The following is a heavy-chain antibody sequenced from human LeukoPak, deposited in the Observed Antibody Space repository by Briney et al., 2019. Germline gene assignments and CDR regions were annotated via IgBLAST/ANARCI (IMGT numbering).Heavy chain of an antibody. Sequence: PGGSLRLSCVASGFSFGSYWMAWVRQAPGKGLEWVANMKHDGIEKYHVDSVEGRFTISRDNTKNSLYLHMSSLRVEDTAVYYCAREGREGYNYPALDFWGQGILVTVSS. CDR1: GFSFGSYW. V-gene: IGHV3-7*05. D-gene: IGHD5-24*01. CDR3: AREGREGYNYPALDF. CDR2: MKHDGIEK. J-gene: IGHJ4*02.